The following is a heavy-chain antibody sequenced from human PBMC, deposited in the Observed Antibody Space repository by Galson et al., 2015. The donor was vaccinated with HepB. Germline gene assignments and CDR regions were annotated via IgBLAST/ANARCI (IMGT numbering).Heavy chain of an antibody. J-gene: IGHJ4*02. CDR3: AAVKGLLWFGEL. Sequence: SCKASGFTFTSSAVQWVRQARGQRLEWIGWIVVGSGNTNYAQKFQERVTITRDMSTSTAYMELSSLRSEDTAVYYCAAVKGLLWFGELWGQGILVTVSS. V-gene: IGHV1-58*01. D-gene: IGHD3-10*01. CDR2: IVVGSGNT. CDR1: GFTFTSSA.